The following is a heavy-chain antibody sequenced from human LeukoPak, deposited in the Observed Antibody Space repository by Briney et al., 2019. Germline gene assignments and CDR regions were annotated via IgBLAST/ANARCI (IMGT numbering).Heavy chain of an antibody. CDR3: ARERQDTVIHSGAFDI. Sequence: GGSLRLSCAASGFTFSNYFMHWVRQAPGKGLEWVSDIASDGSHTFYVESVKGRFTISRDNSKNTLYLQMNSLGPEDTAVYFCARERQDTVIHSGAFDIWGQGTMVTVSS. CDR2: IASDGSHT. D-gene: IGHD2-21*02. CDR1: GFTFSNYF. V-gene: IGHV3-30-3*01. J-gene: IGHJ3*02.